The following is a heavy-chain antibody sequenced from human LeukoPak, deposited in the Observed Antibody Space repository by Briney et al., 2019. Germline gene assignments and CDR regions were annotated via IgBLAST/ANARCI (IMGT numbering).Heavy chain of an antibody. J-gene: IGHJ6*03. V-gene: IGHV4-38-2*02. CDR2: IYYSGST. Sequence: SETLSLTCTVSGYSISTGYYWDWIRQPPGKGLEWIGSIYYSGSTYYDPSLKSRVTISVDTSKNQFSLKLSSVTAADTAVYYCAREHCSGGSCYSIYYYYYMDVWGKGTTVTVSS. CDR1: GYSISTGYY. D-gene: IGHD2-15*01. CDR3: AREHCSGGSCYSIYYYYYMDV.